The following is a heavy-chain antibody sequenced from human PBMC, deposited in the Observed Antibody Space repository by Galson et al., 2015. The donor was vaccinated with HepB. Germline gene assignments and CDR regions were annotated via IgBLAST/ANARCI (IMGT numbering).Heavy chain of an antibody. CDR3: TRGLNLGYFDL. Sequence: ETLSLTCAVYGGSFSGYYWTWIRQPPGKGLEWIGQINHGGSANSNPSLRSRVTISVATSKNQFSLKLSSVTAADTAVYYCTRGLNLGYFDLWGRGTLVSASS. CDR1: GGSFSGYY. CDR2: INHGGSA. J-gene: IGHJ2*01. V-gene: IGHV4-34*01. D-gene: IGHD1-20*01.